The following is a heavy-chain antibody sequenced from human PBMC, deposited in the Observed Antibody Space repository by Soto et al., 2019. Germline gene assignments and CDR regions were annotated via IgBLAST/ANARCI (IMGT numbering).Heavy chain of an antibody. CDR1: GGSVIAYY. CDR3: ARVRGTAGKRYFDY. CDR2: TYYSGST. Sequence: SETLSLTCTVSGGSVIAYYWNWMRQPPGKGLQWVGYTYYSGSTTYNPSLKSRVTISVDSSKNQFSLKLDSVAPADTAVYYCARVRGTAGKRYFDYWGPGTLVTVSS. V-gene: IGHV4-59*02. D-gene: IGHD6-13*01. J-gene: IGHJ4*02.